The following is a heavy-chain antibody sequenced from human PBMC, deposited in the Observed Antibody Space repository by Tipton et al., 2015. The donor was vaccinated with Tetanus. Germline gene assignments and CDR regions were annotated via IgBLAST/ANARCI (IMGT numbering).Heavy chain of an antibody. Sequence: LRLSCTVSGGSIRSDNYSWNWIRQPPGKGLEWLAYNSYSGRTNSNYPHKSRITISQDTSKNQFSLKLTSVTAADTAVYYCARANYDFPKKGPFDSWGQGTLVIVSS. CDR3: ARANYDFPKKGPFDS. V-gene: IGHV4-61*01. J-gene: IGHJ4*02. D-gene: IGHD3-3*01. CDR1: GGSIRSDNYS. CDR2: NSYSGRT.